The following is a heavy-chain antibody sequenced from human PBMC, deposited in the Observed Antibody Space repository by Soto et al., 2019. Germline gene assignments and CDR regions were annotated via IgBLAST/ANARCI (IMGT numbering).Heavy chain of an antibody. V-gene: IGHV3-23*01. CDR3: ARDQVPAALLGWFDP. CDR2: ISGSGGST. Sequence: GGSLRLSCAASGFTFSSYAMSWVRQAPGKGLEWVSAISGSGGSTYYADSVKGRFTISLGTSKNQFSLRLTSVTAADTAVYYCARDQVPAALLGWFDPWGQGTLVTVSS. J-gene: IGHJ5*02. CDR1: GFTFSSYA. D-gene: IGHD2-2*01.